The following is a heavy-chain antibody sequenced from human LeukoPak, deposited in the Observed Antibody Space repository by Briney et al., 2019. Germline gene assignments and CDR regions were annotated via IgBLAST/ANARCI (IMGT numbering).Heavy chain of an antibody. CDR1: GDSVSSNSAA. CDR3: ARGCSWKLGRENNWFDP. Sequence: KASQTLSLTCAISGDSVSSNSAAWNWLRQSPSRGLEWLGRTYYRSKWYNDYAVSVKSRITINPDTSKNQFSLKLSSVTAADTAVYYCARGCSWKLGRENNWFDPWGKGTLVTVSS. J-gene: IGHJ5*02. V-gene: IGHV6-1*01. D-gene: IGHD6-13*01. CDR2: TYYRSKWYN.